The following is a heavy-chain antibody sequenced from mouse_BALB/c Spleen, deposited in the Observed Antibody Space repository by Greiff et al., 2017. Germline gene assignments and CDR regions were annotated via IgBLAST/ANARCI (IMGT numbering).Heavy chain of an antibody. CDR3: ARYNDGYYDWYFDV. CDR1: GYTFTSYY. D-gene: IGHD2-3*01. J-gene: IGHJ1*01. V-gene: IGHV1S81*02. CDR2: INPSNGGT. Sequence: QVQLQQSGAELVKPGASVKLSCKASGYTFTSYYMYWVKQRPGQGLEWIGEINPSNGGTNFNEKFKSKATLTVDKSSSTAYMQLSSLTSEDSAVYYCARYNDGYYDWYFDVWGAGTTVTVSS.